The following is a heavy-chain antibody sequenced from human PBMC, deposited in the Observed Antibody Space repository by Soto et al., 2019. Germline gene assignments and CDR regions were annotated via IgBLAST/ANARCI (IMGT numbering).Heavy chain of an antibody. Sequence: SETLSLTCSVSGGSVSDKTYYWSWIRQPPGKRLEWIGYVYYSGTTNYNPSFKSRVTISVDLSKNQFSLRLSSVTTADTALYYCARTTAVPNSLRSRYFFDYWGQGTLVTVSS. D-gene: IGHD4-17*01. CDR2: VYYSGTT. V-gene: IGHV4-61*01. J-gene: IGHJ4*02. CDR3: ARTTAVPNSLRSRYFFDY. CDR1: GGSVSDKTYY.